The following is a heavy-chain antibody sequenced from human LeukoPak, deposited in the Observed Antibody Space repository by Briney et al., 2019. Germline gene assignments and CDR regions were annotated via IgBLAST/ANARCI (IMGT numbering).Heavy chain of an antibody. Sequence: SETLSLTCTVSGGSISSYYWSWIRQPAGKGLEWIGRIYTSGSTNYNPSLKSRVTMSVDMSKNQFSLKLSSVTAADTAVYYCASIVVVTAADPSDAFDIWGQGTMVTVSS. J-gene: IGHJ3*02. CDR2: IYTSGST. CDR1: GGSISSYY. V-gene: IGHV4-4*07. D-gene: IGHD2-21*02. CDR3: ASIVVVTAADPSDAFDI.